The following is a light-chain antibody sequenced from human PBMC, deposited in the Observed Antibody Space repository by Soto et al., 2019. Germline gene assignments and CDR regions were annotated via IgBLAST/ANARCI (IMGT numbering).Light chain of an antibody. Sequence: EIVLTQSPGTLSLSPGERVTLSCRASQSVSNNFLAWYQQKPGQAPRLVIYGASSRATGIPDRFSGSGSGTDFTLTISRLEPEDFAVYHCQQYGKAPITFGQGTRLEIK. J-gene: IGKJ5*01. CDR3: QQYGKAPIT. CDR2: GAS. V-gene: IGKV3-20*01. CDR1: QSVSNNF.